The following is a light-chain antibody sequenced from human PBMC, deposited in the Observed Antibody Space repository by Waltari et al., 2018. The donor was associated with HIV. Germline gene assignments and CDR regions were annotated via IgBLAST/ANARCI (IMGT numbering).Light chain of an antibody. CDR3: IQGTHWPPFT. CDR1: QSLVYSDGNTY. Sequence: DVVMTQSPLSLPVTLGQPASISCRSSQSLVYSDGNTYLNWFQQRPGQSPRLLIYKISKRDSGVPDRFSGSGSGTDFTLKISRVEAEDVGVYYCIQGTHWPPFTFGPGTKVDIK. V-gene: IGKV2-30*01. J-gene: IGKJ3*01. CDR2: KIS.